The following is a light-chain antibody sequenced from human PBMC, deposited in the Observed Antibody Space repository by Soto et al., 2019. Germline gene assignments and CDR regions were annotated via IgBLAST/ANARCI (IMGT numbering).Light chain of an antibody. J-gene: IGLJ1*01. CDR2: DVS. CDR1: SSDVGGYIS. Sequence: QSALTQPASVSGSPGQSFTISCAGTSSDVGGYISVSWYQHHPGKAPKLLIYDVSDRPSGVSNRFSGSKSGNTASLTISGLQAEDEADYYCNSYTSSSTFVFGTGTKVTVL. V-gene: IGLV2-14*03. CDR3: NSYTSSSTFV.